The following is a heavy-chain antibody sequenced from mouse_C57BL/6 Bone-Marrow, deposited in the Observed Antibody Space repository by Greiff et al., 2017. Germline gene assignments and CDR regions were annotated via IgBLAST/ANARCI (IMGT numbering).Heavy chain of an antibody. CDR2: FDPENGDT. Sequence: VHVKQSGAELVRPGASVKLSCTASGFNFKDDYMHWVKQRPEQGLEWIGWFDPENGDTEYAPKFQGKATISADTSSNTACLQLSSLTSEDTAVYYCTTERVRATWGRGQSATLTVS. J-gene: IGHJ2*01. CDR3: TTERVRATWG. CDR1: GFNFKDDY. D-gene: IGHD3-1*01. V-gene: IGHV14-4*01.